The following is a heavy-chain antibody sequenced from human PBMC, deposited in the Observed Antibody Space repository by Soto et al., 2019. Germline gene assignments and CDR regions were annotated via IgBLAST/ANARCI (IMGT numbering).Heavy chain of an antibody. CDR1: GGTFSSYA. V-gene: IGHV1-69*13. J-gene: IGHJ4*02. Sequence: ASVKVSCKASGGTFSSYAISWVRQAPGQGLEWMGGIIPIFGTANYAQKFQGRVTITADESTSTAYMELSSLRSEDTAVYYCARDGPYYDSSGYQSGYFDYWGQGTLVTVSS. D-gene: IGHD3-22*01. CDR2: IIPIFGTA. CDR3: ARDGPYYDSSGYQSGYFDY.